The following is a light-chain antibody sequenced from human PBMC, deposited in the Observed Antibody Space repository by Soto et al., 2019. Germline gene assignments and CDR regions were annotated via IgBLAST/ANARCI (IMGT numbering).Light chain of an antibody. CDR2: GAS. CDR3: QQYYNWPIT. CDR1: QIVTSS. Sequence: EIVMTQSPATLSVSPGERATLSCRASQIVTSSLAWYQQKPGQAPRLLMYGASTRSSGVPGRFSGSGSGTEFTLTISRLQSEDFAVYYCQQYYNWPITFGLGTRLEIK. V-gene: IGKV3-15*01. J-gene: IGKJ5*01.